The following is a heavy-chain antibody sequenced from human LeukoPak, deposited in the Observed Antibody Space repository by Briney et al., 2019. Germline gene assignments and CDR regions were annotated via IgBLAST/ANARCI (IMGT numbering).Heavy chain of an antibody. Sequence: GGSLRLSCAASGFTFSSYNMNWVRQAPGKGLEWVLSISSGSSYIYYADSVKGRFTISRDNAKNSLYLQMNSLRAEDTAVYYCASVAVAGYFDSWGQGTLVTVSS. CDR1: GFTFSSYN. CDR3: ASVAVAGYFDS. V-gene: IGHV3-21*01. CDR2: ISSGSSYI. D-gene: IGHD6-19*01. J-gene: IGHJ4*02.